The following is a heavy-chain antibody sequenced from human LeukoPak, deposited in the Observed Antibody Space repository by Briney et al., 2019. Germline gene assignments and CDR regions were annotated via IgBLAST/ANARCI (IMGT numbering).Heavy chain of an antibody. CDR2: FYYSGST. Sequence: SETLSLTCTVSGGSISSYYWSWIRQPPGKGLEWIGYFYYSGSTNYNPSLKSRVTISVDTSKNQFSLRLSSVTAADTAVYYCARVGYSYGYDYWGQGTLVTVSS. V-gene: IGHV4-59*01. J-gene: IGHJ4*02. CDR1: GGSISSYY. CDR3: ARVGYSYGYDY. D-gene: IGHD5-18*01.